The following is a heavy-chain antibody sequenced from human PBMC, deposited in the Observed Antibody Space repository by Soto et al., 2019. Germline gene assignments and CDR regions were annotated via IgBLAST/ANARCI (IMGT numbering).Heavy chain of an antibody. CDR3: ARVGLYYDSSVAGGFDN. CDR1: GGSISSGGYS. CDR2: IYHSGST. V-gene: IGHV4-30-2*01. J-gene: IGHJ4*02. Sequence: SETLSLTCAVSGGSISSGGYSWSWIRQPPGKGLEWIGYIYHSGSTYYNPSLKSRVTISVDRSKNQFSLKLSSVTAADTAVYYCARVGLYYDSSVAGGFDNWGQGTLVTVSS. D-gene: IGHD3-22*01.